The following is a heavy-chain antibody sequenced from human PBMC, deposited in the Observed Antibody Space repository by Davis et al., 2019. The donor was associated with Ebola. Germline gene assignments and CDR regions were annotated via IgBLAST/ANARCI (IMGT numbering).Heavy chain of an antibody. Sequence: GGSLRLSCAASGFTFSSYDMHWVRQATGKGLEWVSAIGTAGDTYYPGSVKGRFTISRDNSKNTPYLQMNSLRAEDTAVYYCARIYYYYYGMDVWGQGTTVTVSS. CDR2: IGTAGDT. J-gene: IGHJ6*02. CDR1: GFTFSSYD. V-gene: IGHV3-13*01. CDR3: ARIYYYYYGMDV.